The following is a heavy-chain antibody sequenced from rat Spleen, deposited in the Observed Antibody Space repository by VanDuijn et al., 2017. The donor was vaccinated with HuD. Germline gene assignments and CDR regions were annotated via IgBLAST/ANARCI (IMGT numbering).Heavy chain of an antibody. CDR2: ISYDGSST. D-gene: IGHD5-1*01. V-gene: IGHV5-29*01. J-gene: IGHJ2*01. CDR3: AKDQLGGPHY. CDR1: GFTFSDYY. Sequence: EVQLVESDGGLVQPGRSLKLSCAASGFTFSDYYMAWVRQAPTKGLEWVATISYDGSSTYYRDSVKGRFTISRDNAKSTLYLQMNSLRSEDTATYYCAKDQLGGPHYWGQGVMVTVSS.